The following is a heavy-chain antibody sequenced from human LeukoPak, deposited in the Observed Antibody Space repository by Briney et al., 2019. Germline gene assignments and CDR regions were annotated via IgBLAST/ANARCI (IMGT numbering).Heavy chain of an antibody. Sequence: SETLSLTCTVSGGSISSGGYYWSWIRQPPGKGLEWIGEINHSGSTNYNPSLKSRVTISVDTSKNQFSLKLSSVTAADTAVYYCASSRKTYYYDSSGYYYWGQGTLVTVSS. CDR1: GGSISSGGYY. CDR3: ASSRKTYYYDSSGYYY. D-gene: IGHD3-22*01. V-gene: IGHV4-39*07. CDR2: INHSGST. J-gene: IGHJ4*02.